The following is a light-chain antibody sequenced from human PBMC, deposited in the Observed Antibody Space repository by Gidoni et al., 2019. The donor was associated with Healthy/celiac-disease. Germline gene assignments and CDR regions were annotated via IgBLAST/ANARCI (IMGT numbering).Light chain of an antibody. J-gene: IGKJ4*01. CDR2: DAS. Sequence: EIVLTQSPATLSLSPGDRATLSCRASQSVSSYLAWYQQKPGQAPRLLIYDASNRATGIPARFSGSGSGTDFTLTISSLEPADFAVYYCQQRSNWPLTFGGGTKVEIK. CDR3: QQRSNWPLT. V-gene: IGKV3-11*01. CDR1: QSVSSY.